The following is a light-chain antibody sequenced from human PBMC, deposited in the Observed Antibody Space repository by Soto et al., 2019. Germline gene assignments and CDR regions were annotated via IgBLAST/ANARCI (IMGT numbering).Light chain of an antibody. CDR2: DVF. Sequence: QSALTQPRSVSGSPGQSVLISCTGTSNDVGAYNYVSWYQQHPGRAPKLVIYDVFKRPSGIPARFSGSKSGNTASLTISGLQAEDEADYFCCSYAVRDTFYVFGTGTKVTV. V-gene: IGLV2-11*01. CDR3: CSYAVRDTFYV. CDR1: SNDVGAYNY. J-gene: IGLJ1*01.